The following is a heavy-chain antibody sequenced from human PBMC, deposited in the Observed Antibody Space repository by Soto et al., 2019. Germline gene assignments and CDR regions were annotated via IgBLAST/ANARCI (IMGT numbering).Heavy chain of an antibody. Sequence: PGPPVKVSCKASGYTFTNYGISWVRQAPGQGLEWMGWISAYNGNTNYAQKLQGRVTMTTDTSTSTAYMELRSLRSDDTAVYYCARDLLRFLEWLPVAPWGQGTLVTVSS. CDR2: ISAYNGNT. V-gene: IGHV1-18*01. J-gene: IGHJ5*02. CDR1: GYTFTNYG. CDR3: ARDLLRFLEWLPVAP. D-gene: IGHD3-3*01.